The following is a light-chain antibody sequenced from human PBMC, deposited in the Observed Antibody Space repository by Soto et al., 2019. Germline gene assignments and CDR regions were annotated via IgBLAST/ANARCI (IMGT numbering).Light chain of an antibody. CDR3: LQDHYNPLT. CDR1: QGVGLD. CDR2: HAS. V-gene: IGKV1-6*01. J-gene: IGKJ4*01. Sequence: AIHMTQSPSSLSASVGDRVTITCRASQGVGLDLAWYHQRPGKAPNLLIYHASSLQSGVPSRFSGSGSGTDFTLTINSLQPEDFGTYYCLQDHYNPLTFGGGTKVEIK.